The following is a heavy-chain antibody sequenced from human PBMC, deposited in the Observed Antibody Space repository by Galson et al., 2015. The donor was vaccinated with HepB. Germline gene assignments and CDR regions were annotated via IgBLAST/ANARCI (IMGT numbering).Heavy chain of an antibody. CDR1: GFTFSSYA. D-gene: IGHD3-22*01. V-gene: IGHV3-30-3*01. J-gene: IGHJ4*02. CDR2: ISYDGSNK. Sequence: SLRLSCAASGFTFSSYAMHWVRQAPGKGLEWVAVISYDGSNKYYADSVKGRFTISRDNSKNTLYLQMNSLRAEDTAVYYCAREGVYYDSSGHFDYWGQGTLVTVSS. CDR3: AREGVYYDSSGHFDY.